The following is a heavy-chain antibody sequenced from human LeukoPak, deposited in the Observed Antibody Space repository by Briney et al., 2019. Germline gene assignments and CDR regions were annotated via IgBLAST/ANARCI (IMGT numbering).Heavy chain of an antibody. CDR3: ARGGPDCGGDCYPNWFDP. CDR1: GFTFSSYS. CDR2: ISSSSSYI. V-gene: IGHV3-21*01. D-gene: IGHD2-21*02. Sequence: GGSLRLSCAASGFTFSSYSMNWVRQAPGKGLEWVSSISSSSSYIYYADSVKGRFTISRDNAKNSLFLQMNSLRAEDTAVYYCARGGPDCGGDCYPNWFDPWGQGTLVTVSS. J-gene: IGHJ5*02.